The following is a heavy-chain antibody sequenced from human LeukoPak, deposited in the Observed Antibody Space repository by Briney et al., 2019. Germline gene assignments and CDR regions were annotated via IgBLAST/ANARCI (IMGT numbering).Heavy chain of an antibody. J-gene: IGHJ4*02. Sequence: ASVKVSCKVSGYTFTGYYMHWVRQAPGQGLEWMGWINPNSGGTNYAQKFQGRVTMTRDTSISTAYMELSRLRSDDTAVYYCARDGGGKWLAHFDYWGQGTLVTVSS. CDR3: ARDGGGKWLAHFDY. D-gene: IGHD6-19*01. CDR1: GYTFTGYY. CDR2: INPNSGGT. V-gene: IGHV1-2*02.